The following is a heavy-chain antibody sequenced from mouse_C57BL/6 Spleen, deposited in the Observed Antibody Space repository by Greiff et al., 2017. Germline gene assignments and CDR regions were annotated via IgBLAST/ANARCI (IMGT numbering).Heavy chain of an antibody. V-gene: IGHV1-15*01. D-gene: IGHD2-1*01. CDR2: IDPETGGT. J-gene: IGHJ1*03. Sequence: QVQLQQSGAELVRPGASVTLSCKASGYTFTDYEMHWVKQTPVHGLEWIGAIDPETGGTAYNQKFKGKAILTADKSSSTAYMELRSLTSEDSAVYYCTRGINYVKDWYFDVWGTGTTVTVSS. CDR1: GYTFTDYE. CDR3: TRGINYVKDWYFDV.